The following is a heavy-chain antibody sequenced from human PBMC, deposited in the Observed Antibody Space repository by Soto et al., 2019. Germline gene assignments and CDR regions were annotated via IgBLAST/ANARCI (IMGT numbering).Heavy chain of an antibody. Sequence: GGSLRLSCSASGFSFSSSAMTWVRQAPGKGLEWISGIDDSGSRTDYADSVRGRLTISRDNSKNTLYLQMNSLRAEDTAVYYCGKGQSSTWYQTGGIDVWGQGTTVTVSS. CDR1: GFSFSSSA. CDR3: GKGQSSTWYQTGGIDV. J-gene: IGHJ6*02. D-gene: IGHD6-13*01. V-gene: IGHV3-23*01. CDR2: IDDSGSRT.